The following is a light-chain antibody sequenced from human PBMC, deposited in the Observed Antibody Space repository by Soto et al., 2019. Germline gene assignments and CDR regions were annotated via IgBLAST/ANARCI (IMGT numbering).Light chain of an antibody. Sequence: ALQLTQTPSSLSASVGDRVSMTCRASQVIRSALAWYQQKPGNPPELLIYDASTLDVGVPSRFSGSGSGTHFTLTISNVQPEDFATYYCQQFHSSAIAFGQGTRLEIK. CDR3: QQFHSSAIA. V-gene: IGKV1-13*02. CDR1: QVIRSA. CDR2: DAS. J-gene: IGKJ5*01.